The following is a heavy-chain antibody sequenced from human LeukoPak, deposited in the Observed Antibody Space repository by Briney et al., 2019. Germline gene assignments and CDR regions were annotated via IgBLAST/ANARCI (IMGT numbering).Heavy chain of an antibody. D-gene: IGHD3-10*01. J-gene: IGHJ3*02. V-gene: IGHV4-59*11. CDR1: GGSISSHY. CDR3: ASYGSGSYYKGDAFDI. Sequence: PSEALSLTCTVSGGSISSHYWSWIRQPPGKGLEWIGYIYYSGSTNYNPSLKSRVTISVDTSKNQFSLKLSSVTAADTAVYYYASYGSGSYYKGDAFDIWGQGTMVTVSS. CDR2: IYYSGST.